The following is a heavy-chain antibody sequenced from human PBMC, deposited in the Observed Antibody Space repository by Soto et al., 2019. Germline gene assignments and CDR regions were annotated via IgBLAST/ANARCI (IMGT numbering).Heavy chain of an antibody. CDR3: ASGVVVAATPGYYYYGMDV. D-gene: IGHD2-15*01. CDR2: IIPIFGTA. V-gene: IGHV1-69*01. Sequence: QVQLVQSGAEVKKPGSSVKVSCKASGGTFSSYAISWVRQAPGQGLEWMGGIIPIFGTANYAQKFQGRVKITADESTSTAYMELSSLRSEDTAVYYCASGVVVAATPGYYYYGMDVWGQGTTVTVSS. CDR1: GGTFSSYA. J-gene: IGHJ6*02.